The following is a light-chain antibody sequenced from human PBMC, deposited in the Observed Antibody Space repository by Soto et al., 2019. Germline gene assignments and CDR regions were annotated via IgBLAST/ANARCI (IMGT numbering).Light chain of an antibody. V-gene: IGLV2-23*02. J-gene: IGLJ1*01. CDR2: DVS. CDR1: SSDVGNYNL. Sequence: QSPLTQPASVSGSPGQSITISCTGTSSDVGNYNLVSWYQQHPGKAPKLMIYDVSKRPSGVSNRFSGSKSGNTASLTISGLQADDEADYYCCSYAGDSYVFGTGTKVTVL. CDR3: CSYAGDSYV.